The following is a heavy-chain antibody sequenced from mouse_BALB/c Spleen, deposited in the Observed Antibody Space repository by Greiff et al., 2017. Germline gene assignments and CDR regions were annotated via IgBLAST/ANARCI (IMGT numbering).Heavy chain of an antibody. J-gene: IGHJ4*01. CDR1: GYTFSSYW. CDR3: ARDGVTYYAMDY. V-gene: IGHV1-9*01. CDR2: ILPGSGST. D-gene: IGHD2-2*01. Sequence: VQLQQSGAELMKPGASVKISCKATGYTFSSYWIEWVKQRPGHGLEWIGEILPGSGSTNYNEKFKGKATFTADTSSNTAYMQLSSLTSEDSAVYYCARDGVTYYAMDYWGQGTSVTVSS.